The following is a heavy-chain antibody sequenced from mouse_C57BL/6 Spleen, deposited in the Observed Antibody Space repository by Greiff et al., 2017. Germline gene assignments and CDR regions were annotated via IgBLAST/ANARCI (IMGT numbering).Heavy chain of an antibody. V-gene: IGHV1-69*01. J-gene: IGHJ4*01. D-gene: IGHD1-1*01. CDR1: GYTFTSYW. CDR2: IDPSDSYT. Sequence: QVQLQQPGAELVMPGASVKLSCKASGYTFTSYWMHWVKQRPGQGLEWIGEIDPSDSYTNYNQKFKGKSTLTVDKSSSTAYMQLSSLTSEDSAVYYCARRNLYGSREGYAMDYWGQGTSVTVSS. CDR3: ARRNLYGSREGYAMDY.